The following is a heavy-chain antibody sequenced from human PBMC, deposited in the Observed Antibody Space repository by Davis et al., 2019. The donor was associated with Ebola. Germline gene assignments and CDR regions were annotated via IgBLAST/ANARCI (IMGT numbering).Heavy chain of an antibody. J-gene: IGHJ4*02. V-gene: IGHV3-48*02. CDR1: GFTFSSYS. Sequence: GESLKISCAASGFTFSSYSMNWVRQAPGKGLEWVSYISSSSSTIYYADSVKGRFTISRDNAKNSLHLQMNSLRDEDTAVYYCARAGQGCFDYWGQGTLVTVSS. CDR2: ISSSSSTI. CDR3: ARAGQGCFDY.